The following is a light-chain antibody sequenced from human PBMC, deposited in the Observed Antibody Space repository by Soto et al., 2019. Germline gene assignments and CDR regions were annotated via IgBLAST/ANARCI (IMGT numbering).Light chain of an antibody. CDR1: QGIINY. J-gene: IGKJ3*01. CDR3: QQLFMYPPT. CDR2: GAS. Sequence: DIQMTQSPSSLSASVGDSVGITCLASQGIINYLAWYQQKPGKAPKLLIYGASTLQGGVPSRFSGSGSGTDFTLTVSSLQPEDLATYYCQQLFMYPPTFGPGTKVDI. V-gene: IGKV1-9*01.